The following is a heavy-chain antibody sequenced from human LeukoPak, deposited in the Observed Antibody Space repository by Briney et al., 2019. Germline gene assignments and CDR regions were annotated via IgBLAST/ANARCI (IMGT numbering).Heavy chain of an antibody. CDR2: IYHSGST. J-gene: IGHJ3*02. V-gene: IGHV4-38-2*01. Sequence: SETLSLTCAVSGYSISSGYYWGWIRQPPGKGLEWIGSIYHSGSTYYNPSLKSRVTISVDTSKNQFSLKLSSVTAADTAVYYCAPMGGSSGAFDIWGQGTMVTVSS. D-gene: IGHD1-26*01. CDR3: APMGGSSGAFDI. CDR1: GYSISSGYY.